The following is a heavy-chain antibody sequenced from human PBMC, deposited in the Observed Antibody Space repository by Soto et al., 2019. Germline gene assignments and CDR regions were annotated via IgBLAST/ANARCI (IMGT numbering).Heavy chain of an antibody. J-gene: IGHJ6*02. CDR3: ARSHGSSTSLAIYYYYYCGMDV. D-gene: IGHD2-2*01. V-gene: IGHV1-69*01. CDR2: ITPISDTT. Sequence: QVQLVQSGAEGKKPGSSVKVSCKASGGTFSSYAISWVRQAPGQGLEWMGGITPISDTTNYAQKFQGRVTITADESTSKAYLEMGSLRSENTAVYYCARSHGSSTSLAIYYYYYCGMDVWDQGTTVTVSS. CDR1: GGTFSSYA.